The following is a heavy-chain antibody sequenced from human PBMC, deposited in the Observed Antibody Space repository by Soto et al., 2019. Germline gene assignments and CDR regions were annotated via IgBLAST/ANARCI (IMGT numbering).Heavy chain of an antibody. J-gene: IGHJ6*02. CDR2: ISSSGTSI. D-gene: IGHD3-16*01. CDR1: GFTFSTYE. Sequence: GGSLRLSCIAFGFTFSTYEMNWVRQAPGKGLEWVSYISSSGTSIYYADSVRGRFTISRDNAKNSLYLQMNSLRGDDTAVYYCVREDYPYAFDVWGQGTTVTVSS. V-gene: IGHV3-48*03. CDR3: VREDYPYAFDV.